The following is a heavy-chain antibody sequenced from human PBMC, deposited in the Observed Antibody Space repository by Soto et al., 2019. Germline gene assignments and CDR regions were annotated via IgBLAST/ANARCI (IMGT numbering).Heavy chain of an antibody. CDR2: INAGNGNT. V-gene: IGHV1-3*05. CDR1: GYTFTSYA. Sequence: QVQLVQSGAEEKKPGASVKVSCKASGYTFTSYAMHWVRQAPGQRLEWMGWINAGNGNTKYSQKFQGRVTINRDTSASTAYMERSSLRSEDTAVYYRARGYDLWGGMDVWGQGTTVTVSS. D-gene: IGHD3-3*01. CDR3: ARGYDLWGGMDV. J-gene: IGHJ6*02.